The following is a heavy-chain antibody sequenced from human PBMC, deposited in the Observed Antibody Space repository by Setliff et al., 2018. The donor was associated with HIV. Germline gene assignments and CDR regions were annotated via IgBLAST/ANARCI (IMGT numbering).Heavy chain of an antibody. CDR3: ARPSHVYDDDGPLGY. V-gene: IGHV1-8*01. D-gene: IGHD3-16*01. CDR2: MNPSTGEI. J-gene: IGHJ4*02. CDR1: GYSFTAYD. Sequence: ASVKVSCKTSGYSFTAYDINWVRQATGRGLEWMAWMNPSTGEIGYAQKFQGRLNMTRDSSITTAFMELRGLRSEDTAIYYCARPSHVYDDDGPLGYWGQGTLVTSPQ.